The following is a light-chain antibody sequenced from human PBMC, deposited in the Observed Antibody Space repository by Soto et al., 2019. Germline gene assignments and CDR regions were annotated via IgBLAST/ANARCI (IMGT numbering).Light chain of an antibody. CDR3: SSYTSSSTLV. Sequence: QSVLTQPPSVSGSPGQSVTISCTGTSSDIGRYNRVSWYQQPPGAAPKLIIYEVSNRPSGVPDRFSGSKSGNTASLTISGLQAEDEADYFCSSYTSSSTLVFGGGTQRPS. J-gene: IGLJ2*01. CDR1: SSDIGRYNR. V-gene: IGLV2-18*02. CDR2: EVS.